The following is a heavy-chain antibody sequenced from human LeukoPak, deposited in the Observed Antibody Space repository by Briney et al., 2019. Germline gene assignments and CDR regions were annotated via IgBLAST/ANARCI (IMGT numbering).Heavy chain of an antibody. CDR2: ISGLGGGT. Sequence: GGSLRLSCAASGFTFSTYAMSWVRQAPGKGLEGVSTISGLGGGTYYADSVKGRFTISRVNSKNTLYLQMNSLRAEDTAVYYCAKRGPGAVADYWGQGTLVTVSS. J-gene: IGHJ4*02. V-gene: IGHV3-23*01. CDR1: GFTFSTYA. D-gene: IGHD6-19*01. CDR3: AKRGPGAVADY.